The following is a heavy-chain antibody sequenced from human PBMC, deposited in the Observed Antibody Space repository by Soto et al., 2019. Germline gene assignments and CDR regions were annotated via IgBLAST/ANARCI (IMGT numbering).Heavy chain of an antibody. Sequence: QVHLVQSGAEGKKPGASVKVSCKGSGYGFTTYGITWVRQAPGQGLEWMAWISAHNGNTNYAQKLQGRVTVTRDTSTSTAYRELRCLRSDDTAVYYCARGRYGEYWGQGALVTVSS. V-gene: IGHV1-18*01. J-gene: IGHJ4*02. CDR1: GYGFTTYG. D-gene: IGHD3-10*01. CDR3: ARGRYGEY. CDR2: ISAHNGNT.